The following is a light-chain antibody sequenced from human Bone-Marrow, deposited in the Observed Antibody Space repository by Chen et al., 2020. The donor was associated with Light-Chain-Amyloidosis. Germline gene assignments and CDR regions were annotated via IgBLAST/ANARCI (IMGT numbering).Light chain of an antibody. CDR1: QGISTY. CDR3: QQTYSYLYT. V-gene: IGKV1-8*01. CDR2: GAS. J-gene: IGKJ2*01. Sequence: AIRMTQSPSSLSASTGERVTITCRASQGISTYLAWYQQKPGKAPDLLIYGASTLQSGVPSRFSGSGSGTDFTLSISTLQPEDFATYYCQQTYSYLYTFGQGTKLQIK.